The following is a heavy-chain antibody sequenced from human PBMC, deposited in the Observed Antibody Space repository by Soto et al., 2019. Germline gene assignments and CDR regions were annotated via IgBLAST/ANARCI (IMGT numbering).Heavy chain of an antibody. CDR2: IYYSGST. CDR1: GGSFSGYY. Sequence: SETLSLTCAVYGGSFSGYYWTWIRQPPGTGLEWIGSIYYSGSTYYTPSLKSRVTISVDTSKNQFSLKLSSVTAADTAVYYCARHLTYCSAGSCYSDFPYYGMDVWGQGTTVTVSS. J-gene: IGHJ6*02. CDR3: ARHLTYCSAGSCYSDFPYYGMDV. V-gene: IGHV4-34*01. D-gene: IGHD2-15*01.